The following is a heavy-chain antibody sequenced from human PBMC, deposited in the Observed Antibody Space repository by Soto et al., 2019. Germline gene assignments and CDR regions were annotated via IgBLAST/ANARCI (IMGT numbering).Heavy chain of an antibody. D-gene: IGHD2-15*01. CDR2: IIPILGIA. V-gene: IGHV1-69*02. Sequence: SVKVSCKASGGTFSSYTISWVRQAPGQRLEWMGRIIPILGIANYAQKFQGRVTITADKSTSTAYMELSSLRSEDTAVYYCASEPGYYCSGGSCYDYGDYPFDYWGQGTLVTVSS. J-gene: IGHJ4*02. CDR3: ASEPGYYCSGGSCYDYGDYPFDY. CDR1: GGTFSSYT.